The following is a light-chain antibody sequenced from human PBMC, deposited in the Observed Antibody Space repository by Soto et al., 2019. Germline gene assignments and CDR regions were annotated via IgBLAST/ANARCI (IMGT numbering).Light chain of an antibody. J-gene: IGKJ2*01. CDR3: QLYYSYPYT. CDR1: QIIGSS. CDR2: DAS. Sequence: DIQMTQSPSTLSASVGDRVTITCRASQIIGSSLAWYQQKPGKAPKLLIYDASTLQSGVPSRFSGSESGTEFTLTISSLQPDDSATYYCQLYYSYPYTFGQGTKVDIK. V-gene: IGKV1-5*01.